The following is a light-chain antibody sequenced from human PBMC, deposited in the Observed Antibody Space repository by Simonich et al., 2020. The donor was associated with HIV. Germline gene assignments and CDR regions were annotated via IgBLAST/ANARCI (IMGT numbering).Light chain of an antibody. V-gene: IGKV3D-15*01. Sequence: EIVRTQSPATLSVSPGERVTLSCRASQSVSSNLAWYQQKPGQAPRLLIYGASTRATGIPARFSGSGSGTEFTLTISSLQSEDFAVYYCQQRSNWPPITFGQGTRLEIK. J-gene: IGKJ5*01. CDR2: GAS. CDR3: QQRSNWPPIT. CDR1: QSVSSN.